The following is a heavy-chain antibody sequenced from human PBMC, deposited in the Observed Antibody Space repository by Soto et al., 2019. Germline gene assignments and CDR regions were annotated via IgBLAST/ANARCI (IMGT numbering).Heavy chain of an antibody. Sequence: GGSLRLSCAASGFTFSSYSMNWVRQAPGKGLEWVSSISSSSSYIYYADSAKGRFTISRDNAKNSLYLQMNSLRAEDTAVYYCARVLAVLELSAFDIWGQGTMVTVSS. CDR2: ISSSSSYI. J-gene: IGHJ3*02. CDR1: GFTFSSYS. D-gene: IGHD1-7*01. CDR3: ARVLAVLELSAFDI. V-gene: IGHV3-21*01.